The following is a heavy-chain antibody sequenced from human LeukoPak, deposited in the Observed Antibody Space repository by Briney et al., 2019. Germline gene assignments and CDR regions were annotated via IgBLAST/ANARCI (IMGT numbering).Heavy chain of an antibody. V-gene: IGHV4-39*01. D-gene: IGHD3-22*01. Sequence: PSETLSLTCSVSGDSVSRSDSYWDWIRQPPGKGLEWIGTIYYSGRTYYSPSLKSRVTLSVDTSSNQFSLNLRSVTAADTAVYYCAIRRYYDGSGYLEWGQGTLLSVSS. CDR3: AIRRYYDGSGYLE. J-gene: IGHJ1*01. CDR1: GDSVSRSDSY. CDR2: IYYSGRT.